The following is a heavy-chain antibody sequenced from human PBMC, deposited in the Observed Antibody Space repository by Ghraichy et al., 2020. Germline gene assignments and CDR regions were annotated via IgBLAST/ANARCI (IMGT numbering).Heavy chain of an antibody. CDR3: AKRGRYVVPAEGYFDY. Sequence: LSLTCAASGFTFSSYAMSWVRQAPGKGLEWVSVISDSGGSTYYADSVQGRFTISRDNSKNTLYLQMNSLRAEDTAVYYCAKRGRYVVPAEGYFDYWGQGPLVTVSS. CDR1: GFTFSSYA. V-gene: IGHV3-23*01. J-gene: IGHJ4*02. CDR2: ISDSGGST. D-gene: IGHD2-2*01.